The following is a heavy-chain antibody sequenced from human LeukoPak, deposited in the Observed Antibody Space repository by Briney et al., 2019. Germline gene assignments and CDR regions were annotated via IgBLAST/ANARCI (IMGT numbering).Heavy chain of an antibody. CDR1: GFTFSSYA. CDR2: ISGSGGST. V-gene: IGHV3-23*01. CDR3: AKDGGYSGYPGWFDP. J-gene: IGHJ5*02. D-gene: IGHD5-12*01. Sequence: GGSLRLSCAASGFTFSSYAMSWVRQAPGKGLEWVSAISGSGGSTYYADSVKGRFTISRDNSKNTLYLQVNSLRAEDTAVYYCAKDGGYSGYPGWFDPWGQGTLVTVSS.